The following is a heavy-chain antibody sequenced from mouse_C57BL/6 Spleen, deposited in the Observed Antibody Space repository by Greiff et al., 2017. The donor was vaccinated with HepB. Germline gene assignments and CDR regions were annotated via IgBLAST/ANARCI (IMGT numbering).Heavy chain of an antibody. J-gene: IGHJ2*01. CDR1: GFTFSDYY. CDR2: ISNGGGST. Sequence: EVHLVESGGGLVQPGGSLKLSCAASGFTFSDYYMYWVRQTPEKRLEWVAYISNGGGSTYYPDTVKGRFTISRDNAKNTLYLQMSRLKSEDTAMYYCARAYGGYFDYWGQGTTLTVSS. V-gene: IGHV5-12*01. D-gene: IGHD1-1*01. CDR3: ARAYGGYFDY.